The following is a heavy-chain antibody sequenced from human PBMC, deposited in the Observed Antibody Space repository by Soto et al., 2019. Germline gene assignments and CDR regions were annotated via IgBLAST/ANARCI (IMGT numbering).Heavy chain of an antibody. J-gene: IGHJ6*02. Sequence: GGSLRLSCAASGFTFSNAWMNWVRQAPGKGLEWVGRIKSKTDGGTTDYAAPVKGRFTISRDDSKNTLYLQMNSLKTEDTAVYYCTRQGWGVYYYYYGMDVWGQGTTVTVSS. CDR2: IKSKTDGGTT. CDR1: GFTFSNAW. V-gene: IGHV3-15*07. CDR3: TRQGWGVYYYYYGMDV. D-gene: IGHD3-16*01.